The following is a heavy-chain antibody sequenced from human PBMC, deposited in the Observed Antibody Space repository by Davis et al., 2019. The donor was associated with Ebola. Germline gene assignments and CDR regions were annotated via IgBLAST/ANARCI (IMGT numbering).Heavy chain of an antibody. CDR3: ASGAYSSSSPWEYFQH. D-gene: IGHD6-6*01. CDR1: GFSFSSYG. V-gene: IGHV3-33*01. Sequence: GGSLRLSCAASGFSFSSYGMHWVRQAPGKGLEWVAVIWYDGSNKYYADSVRGRFTISRDNSKNTLYLQMNSLRAEDTAVYYCASGAYSSSSPWEYFQHWGQGTLVTVSS. J-gene: IGHJ1*01. CDR2: IWYDGSNK.